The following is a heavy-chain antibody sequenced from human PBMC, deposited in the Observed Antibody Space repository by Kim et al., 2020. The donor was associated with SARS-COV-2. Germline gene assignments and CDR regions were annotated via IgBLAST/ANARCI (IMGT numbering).Heavy chain of an antibody. J-gene: IGHJ4*02. CDR2: IFYRGST. CDR3: GRQPSLGGYFDY. V-gene: IGHV4-39*01. CDR1: GGSINSSSHY. D-gene: IGHD3-16*01. Sequence: SETLSLTCSVSGGSINSSSHYWGWIRQPPGKGLEWVGSIFYRGSTYYNPSLRSRVTISVDTSKNQFSLKLSSVTAADTAVYFCGRQPSLGGYFDYWGQGT.